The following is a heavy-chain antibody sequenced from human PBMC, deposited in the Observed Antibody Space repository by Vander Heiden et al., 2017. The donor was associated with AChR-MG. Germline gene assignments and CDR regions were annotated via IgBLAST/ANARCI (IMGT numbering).Heavy chain of an antibody. CDR1: GFIFSSYA. D-gene: IGHD3-16*02. CDR2: IGNSGAST. Sequence: EMQLLESGGGLVQPGGSLRLSCAASGFIFSSYAMSWVRQAPGQGLEWVSAIGNSGASTSYADSVKGRFTISRDNSRNKLYLQMNSLRAEDTAVYYCAAKKGLERSMFGGVISDSGQGTLVIVSS. J-gene: IGHJ4*02. CDR3: AAKKGLERSMFGGVISD. V-gene: IGHV3-23*01.